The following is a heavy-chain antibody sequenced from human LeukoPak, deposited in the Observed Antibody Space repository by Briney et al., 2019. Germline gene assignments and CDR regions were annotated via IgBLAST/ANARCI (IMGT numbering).Heavy chain of an antibody. Sequence: KPSETLSLTCTVSKGSISSFYWSWIRQPAGKGLEWIGRIFTSGSTNYNPSLKSRVTMSVDTSKNQFSLKLTSVTAADTAVYYCARGRYASGSYYMDYWGQGTLVTVSS. J-gene: IGHJ4*02. V-gene: IGHV4-4*07. CDR1: KGSISSFY. D-gene: IGHD3-10*01. CDR3: ARGRYASGSYYMDY. CDR2: IFTSGST.